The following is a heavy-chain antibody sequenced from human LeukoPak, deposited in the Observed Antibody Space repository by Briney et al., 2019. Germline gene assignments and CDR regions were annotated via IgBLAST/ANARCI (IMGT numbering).Heavy chain of an antibody. V-gene: IGHV3-23*01. J-gene: IGHJ4*02. CDR3: AKDPYLAVAGTSFFDY. CDR2: ISGSGGST. Sequence: GGSLRLSCAASGFTFSSYAMSWVRQAPGKGLEWVSAISGSGGSTYYADSVKGRFTISRDNSKNTLYLQMNSLRAEDTAVYYCAKDPYLAVAGTSFFDYWGQGTLVTVSS. D-gene: IGHD6-19*01. CDR1: GFTFSSYA.